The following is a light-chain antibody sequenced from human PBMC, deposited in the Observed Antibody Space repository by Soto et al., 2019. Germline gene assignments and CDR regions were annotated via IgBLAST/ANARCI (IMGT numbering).Light chain of an antibody. CDR2: VNSDGSH. J-gene: IGLJ3*02. V-gene: IGLV4-69*01. CDR1: SGHSNYA. Sequence: QPVLTQSPSASASLGASVKFTCTLNSGHSNYAIAWHQQRPEKGPRYLMKVNSDGSHNKGDGIADRFSGSSSGAERYLSISSLQSEDEADYYCQTWDTGIQVFGGGTQLTVL. CDR3: QTWDTGIQV.